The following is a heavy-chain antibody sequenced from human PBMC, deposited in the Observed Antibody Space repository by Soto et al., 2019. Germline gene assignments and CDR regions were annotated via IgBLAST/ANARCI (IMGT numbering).Heavy chain of an antibody. Sequence: EVQLLESGGGLVQPGRSLRLSCAATGFTFSSYAMSWVRQAPGKGLEWVSAISGSGGSTYYADSVKGRFTISRDNSKNTLYLQMNSLRDEDTAVYYCAKGYSSGSRENWFDPWGQGTLVTVSS. J-gene: IGHJ5*02. CDR3: AKGYSSGSRENWFDP. V-gene: IGHV3-23*01. CDR2: ISGSGGST. CDR1: GFTFSSYA. D-gene: IGHD6-19*01.